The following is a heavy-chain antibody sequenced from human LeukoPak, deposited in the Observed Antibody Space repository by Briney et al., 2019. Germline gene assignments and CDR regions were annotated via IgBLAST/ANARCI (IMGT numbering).Heavy chain of an antibody. CDR3: AKRGVVIRVILVGFHKEANYFDS. CDR1: GITLSNYG. Sequence: GGSLRLSCAVSGITLSNYGMTWVRQAPGKGLEWAAGISDSGSKTNYADSVKGRFTISRDNPKNTLYLQMNSLRAEDTAVYFCAKRGVVIRVILVGFHKEANYFDSWGQGVLVTVSS. J-gene: IGHJ4*02. D-gene: IGHD3-10*01. V-gene: IGHV3-23*01. CDR2: ISDSGSKT.